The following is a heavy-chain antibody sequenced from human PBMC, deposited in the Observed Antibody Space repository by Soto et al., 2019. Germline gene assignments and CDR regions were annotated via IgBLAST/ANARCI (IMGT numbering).Heavy chain of an antibody. Sequence: QVQLQESGPGLVKPSGTLSLTCAVSGVSISSHDWWTWVRQPPGKGLGWIGESHQSGNTNYNSSLESRVTISVDKSKNQFSLKLSSVTVADTAVYYCATRDNSRFYWGQGTLVTVSS. CDR3: ATRDNSRFY. V-gene: IGHV4-4*02. J-gene: IGHJ4*02. CDR1: GVSISSHDW. D-gene: IGHD6-13*01. CDR2: SHQSGNT.